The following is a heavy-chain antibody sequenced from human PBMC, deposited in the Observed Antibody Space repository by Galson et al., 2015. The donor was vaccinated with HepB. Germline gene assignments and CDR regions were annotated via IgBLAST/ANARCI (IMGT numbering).Heavy chain of an antibody. D-gene: IGHD2-2*01. CDR2: ISADNGDT. V-gene: IGHV1-18*01. CDR3: AREVRPWYFYL. CDR1: GYTFRNFG. J-gene: IGHJ2*01. Sequence: SGYTFRNFGITWVRKAPGQGLEWLGWISADNGDTNYAQKCQGRVIITTDTPTTTAHMELRSLRSDDTAVYDCAREVRPWYFYLWGRGTLVSVSS.